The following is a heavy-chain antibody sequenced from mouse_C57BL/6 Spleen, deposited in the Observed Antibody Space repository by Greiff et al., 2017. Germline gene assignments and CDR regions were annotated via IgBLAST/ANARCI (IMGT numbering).Heavy chain of an antibody. D-gene: IGHD2-5*01. J-gene: IGHJ4*01. CDR1: GFNIKDYY. CDR2: IDPEDGET. Sequence: VQLKESGAELVKPGASVKLSCTASGFNIKDYYMHWVKQRTEQGLEWIGRIDPEDGETKSAPKFQGKATITADTSSNTAYLQLSSLTSEDTAVYYCASNSNYGSAMDYWGQGTSVTVSS. V-gene: IGHV14-2*01. CDR3: ASNSNYGSAMDY.